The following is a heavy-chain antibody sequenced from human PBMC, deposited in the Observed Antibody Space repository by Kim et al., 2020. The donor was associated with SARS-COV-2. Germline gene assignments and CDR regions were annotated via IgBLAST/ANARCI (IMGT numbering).Heavy chain of an antibody. CDR2: IYYSGST. J-gene: IGHJ4*02. V-gene: IGHV4-39*01. CDR3: ARLPIERWVSSWYFDY. D-gene: IGHD6-13*01. CDR1: GGSISSSSYY. Sequence: SETLSLTCTVSGGSISSSSYYWGWIRQPPGKGLEWIGSIYYSGSTYYNPSLKSRVTISVDTSKNQFSLKLSSVTAADTAVYYCARLPIERWVSSWYFDYWGQGTLVTVSS.